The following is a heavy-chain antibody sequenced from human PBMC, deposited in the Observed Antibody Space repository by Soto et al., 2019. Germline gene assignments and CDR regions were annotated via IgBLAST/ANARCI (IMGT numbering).Heavy chain of an antibody. D-gene: IGHD3-9*01. V-gene: IGHV1-46*01. CDR1: GYTFTSYY. CDR3: ASSDWSGGYYYYGMDV. CDR2: INPSGGST. Sequence: ASVKVSCKASGYTFTSYYMYWVRQAPGQGLEWMGIINPSGGSTSYAQKFQGRVTMTRDTSTSTVYMELSSLRSEDTAVYYCASSDWSGGYYYYGMDVWGQGTTVTVSS. J-gene: IGHJ6*02.